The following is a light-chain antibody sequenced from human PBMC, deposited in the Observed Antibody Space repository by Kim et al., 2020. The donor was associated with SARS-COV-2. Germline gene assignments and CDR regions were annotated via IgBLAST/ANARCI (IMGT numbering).Light chain of an antibody. CDR3: MQALQTLDT. J-gene: IGKJ2*01. V-gene: IGKV2-28*01. CDR2: LGS. CDR1: QSLLHSNGYNY. Sequence: DIVMTQSPLSLPVTPGEPASISCRSSQSLLHSNGYNYLDWYLQKPGQSPQLLIYLGSNRASGVPDRFSGSGSGTDFTLKISRVEAEDVRVFYCMQALQTLDTFGQGTKLEI.